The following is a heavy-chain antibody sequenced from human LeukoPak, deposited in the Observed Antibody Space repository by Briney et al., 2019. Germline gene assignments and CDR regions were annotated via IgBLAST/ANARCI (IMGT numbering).Heavy chain of an antibody. CDR2: IYTSGRT. Sequence: SETLSLTCTVSGGSISSYYWSWIRQPAGKGLEWIGRIYTSGRTNYNPSLKSRVTMSVDTSKNQFSLKLSSVTAADTAVYYCARAMVRGVITLRFDYWGQGTLVTVSS. V-gene: IGHV4-4*07. CDR1: GGSISSYY. CDR3: ARAMVRGVITLRFDY. J-gene: IGHJ4*02. D-gene: IGHD3-10*01.